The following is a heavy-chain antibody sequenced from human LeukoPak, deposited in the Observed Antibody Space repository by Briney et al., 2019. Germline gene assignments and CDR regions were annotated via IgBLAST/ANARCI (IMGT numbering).Heavy chain of an antibody. CDR3: AKDPYSNYVSNWFDP. CDR2: ISGSGGST. Sequence: PGGSLRLSCAASGFTFSSYAMSWVRQAPGKGLEWVSAISGSGGSTYYADSVKGRFTISRDNSKNTLYLQMNSLRAEDTAVYYCAKDPYSNYVSNWFDPWGQGTLVTVSS. CDR1: GFTFSSYA. V-gene: IGHV3-23*01. J-gene: IGHJ5*02. D-gene: IGHD4-11*01.